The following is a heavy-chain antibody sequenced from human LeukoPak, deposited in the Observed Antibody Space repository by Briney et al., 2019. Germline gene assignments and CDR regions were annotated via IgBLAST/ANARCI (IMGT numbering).Heavy chain of an antibody. Sequence: GGSLRLSCAASGFTVSSNYMSWVRQAPGKGLEWVSVIYSGGSTYYADSVKGRFTISRDNPKNTLYLQMNSLRAEDTAVYYCARRVYGIFDYWGQGTLVTVSS. CDR3: ARRVYGIFDY. CDR1: GFTVSSNY. D-gene: IGHD2/OR15-2a*01. J-gene: IGHJ4*02. CDR2: IYSGGST. V-gene: IGHV3-66*04.